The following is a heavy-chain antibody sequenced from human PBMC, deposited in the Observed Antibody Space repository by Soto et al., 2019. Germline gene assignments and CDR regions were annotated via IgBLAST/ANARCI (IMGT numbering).Heavy chain of an antibody. D-gene: IGHD6-13*01. CDR1: GYTFTGYY. V-gene: IGHV1-2*04. J-gene: IGHJ4*02. Sequence: QVPLVQSGAEVKKPGASVKVSCKASGYTFTGYYMHWVRQAPGQGLEWMGWINPNSGGTNYAQKFQGWVTMTRDTSISTAYMELSRLRSDDTAVHYCARERSIAAAGTTMSYWGQGTLVTVSS. CDR2: INPNSGGT. CDR3: ARERSIAAAGTTMSY.